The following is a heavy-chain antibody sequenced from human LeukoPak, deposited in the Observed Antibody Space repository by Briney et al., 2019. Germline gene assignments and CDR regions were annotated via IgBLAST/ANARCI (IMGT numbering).Heavy chain of an antibody. D-gene: IGHD6-6*01. J-gene: IGHJ4*02. CDR3: ARVDPDSSSTLEVFDY. CDR2: ITHSGGT. V-gene: IGHV4-34*01. Sequence: SETLSLTCGVYGGSFNGYYWSWIRQPPGKGLEWIGEITHSGGTNYNPSLKSRVTISVDTSKNQFSLKLSSVTAADTAVYYCARVDPDSSSTLEVFDYWGQGTLVTVSS. CDR1: GGSFNGYY.